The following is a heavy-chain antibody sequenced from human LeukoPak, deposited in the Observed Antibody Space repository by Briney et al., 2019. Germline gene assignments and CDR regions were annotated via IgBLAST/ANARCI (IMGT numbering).Heavy chain of an antibody. CDR2: IRYDGSNK. V-gene: IGHV3-30*02. J-gene: IGHJ4*02. Sequence: GGSLRLSCAASGFTFSSYGMHWVRQAPGKGLEWVALIRYDGSNKYYADSVKGRFTISRDNSKNTLYLQMNSLRAEDTAVYYCAKEDIVVVPAAIAMDYWGQGTLVTVSS. D-gene: IGHD2-2*02. CDR3: AKEDIVVVPAAIAMDY. CDR1: GFTFSSYG.